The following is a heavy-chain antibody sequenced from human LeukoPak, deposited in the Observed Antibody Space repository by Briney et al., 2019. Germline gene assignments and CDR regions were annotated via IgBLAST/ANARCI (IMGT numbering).Heavy chain of an antibody. CDR3: ARARRITMVRGVPKDFDY. CDR2: ISSSGSTI. CDR1: GFTFSDYY. D-gene: IGHD3-10*01. Sequence: GGSLRLSCAASGFTFSDYYMSWIRQAPGKGLEWVSYISSSGSTIYYADSVKGRFTISRDNAKNSLYLQMNSLRAEDTAVYYCARARRITMVRGVPKDFDYWGQRTLVTVSS. J-gene: IGHJ4*02. V-gene: IGHV3-11*01.